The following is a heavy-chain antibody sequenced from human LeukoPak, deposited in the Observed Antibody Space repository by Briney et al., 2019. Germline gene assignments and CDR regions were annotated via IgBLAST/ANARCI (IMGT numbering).Heavy chain of an antibody. V-gene: IGHV3-72*01. D-gene: IGHD2-15*01. Sequence: GRSLRLSCAASGFTFSSYGMHWVRQAPGKGLEWVARSRSEGHSYSTQYAASVRGRFTVSRDGSKNSLYLQMNSLKTEDSAVYYCARGAFCSGGACPDPFDSWGQGTLVTVSS. CDR1: GFTFSSYG. CDR3: ARGAFCSGGACPDPFDS. CDR2: SRSEGHSYST. J-gene: IGHJ4*02.